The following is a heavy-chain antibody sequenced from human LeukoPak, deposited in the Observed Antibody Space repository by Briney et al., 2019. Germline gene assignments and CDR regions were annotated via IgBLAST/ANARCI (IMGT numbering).Heavy chain of an antibody. J-gene: IGHJ4*02. CDR2: IRNKAYGGTI. Sequence: GRSLRLSCTASGFTFDDYAMSWFRQAPGKGLEWVGFIRNKAYGGTIEYAASVKGRFTISRDDSESTAYLQMNSLKTEDTAVYYCSRILGRSWSGGFDYWGQGTPVTVSS. D-gene: IGHD3-10*01. CDR3: SRILGRSWSGGFDY. CDR1: GFTFDDYA. V-gene: IGHV3-49*03.